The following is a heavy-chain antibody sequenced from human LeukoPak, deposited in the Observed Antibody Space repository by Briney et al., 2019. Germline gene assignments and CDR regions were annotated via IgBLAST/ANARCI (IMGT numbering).Heavy chain of an antibody. V-gene: IGHV4-39*01. CDR1: VGSISSSSYY. J-gene: IGHJ6*03. D-gene: IGHD3-3*01. CDR3: ARRSRFLEWLLYSSYYYYMDV. Sequence: PSVTLSLTCTVSVGSISSSSYYWGWIRQPPGKVLELVGSIYYSGSTYYDPSLKSRVTISVDTSKNQFSLKLSSVTAADTAVYYCARRSRFLEWLLYSSYYYYMDVWGKGTTVTVSS. CDR2: IYYSGST.